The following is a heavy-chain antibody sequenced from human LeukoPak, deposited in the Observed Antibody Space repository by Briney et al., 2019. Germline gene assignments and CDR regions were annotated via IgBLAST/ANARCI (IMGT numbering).Heavy chain of an antibody. CDR2: IYYSGST. D-gene: IGHD2-2*01. CDR3: ARFIVVVPAATHAFDI. J-gene: IGHJ3*02. Sequence: PSETLSLTCTVSGGSISSSSYYWGRIRQPPGKGLEWIGSIYYSGSTYYNPSLKSRVTISVDTSKNQFSLKLSSVTAADTAVYYCARFIVVVPAATHAFDIWGQGTMVTVSS. V-gene: IGHV4-39*01. CDR1: GGSISSSSYY.